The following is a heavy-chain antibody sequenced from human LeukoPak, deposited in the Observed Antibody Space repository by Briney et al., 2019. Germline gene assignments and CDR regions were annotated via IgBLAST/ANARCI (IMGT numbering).Heavy chain of an antibody. D-gene: IGHD6-19*01. CDR2: IGTAGDT. J-gene: IGHJ4*02. V-gene: IGHV3-13*01. CDR3: AGTREQWQVLDY. Sequence: GGSLRLSCAASGFTFSSYDMYWVRQATGKGLEWVSAIGTAGDTYYPGSVKGRFTISRENAKNMVYLQMNSLRAEDTAVYYCAGTREQWQVLDYWGQGTLVTVSS. CDR1: GFTFSSYD.